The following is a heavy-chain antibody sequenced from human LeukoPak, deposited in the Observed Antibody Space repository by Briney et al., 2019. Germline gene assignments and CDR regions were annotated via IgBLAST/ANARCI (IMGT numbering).Heavy chain of an antibody. CDR3: APKGSGSPPD. V-gene: IGHV3-7*01. J-gene: IGHJ4*02. CDR2: INKDGSHK. Sequence: PGGSLRLSCAASGFTFSSYWMYWVRQAPGKGLEWVANINKDGSHKYYVDSVKGRFTISRDNAKNSLYLQMNSLRVEDTGVYYCAPKGSGSPPDWGQGTLVTVSS. CDR1: GFTFSSYW. D-gene: IGHD3-10*01.